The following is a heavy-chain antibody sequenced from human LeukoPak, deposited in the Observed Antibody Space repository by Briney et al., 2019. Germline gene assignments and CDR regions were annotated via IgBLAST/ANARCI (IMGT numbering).Heavy chain of an antibody. CDR2: IYYTGST. J-gene: IGHJ6*03. Sequence: SETLSLTCTVSGGSISSSNYYWGWIRQPPGEGLEWIGSIYYTGSTYYNPSLKSRITISVDTSKNQFSLKLSSLTAADTAVYYFARNGFYWSGSDCSKGRWYPHHYKDVRGKRTTVTVSS. CDR3: ARNGFYWSGSDCSKGRWYPHHYKDV. D-gene: IGHD3-3*01. CDR1: GGSISSSNYY. V-gene: IGHV4-39*07.